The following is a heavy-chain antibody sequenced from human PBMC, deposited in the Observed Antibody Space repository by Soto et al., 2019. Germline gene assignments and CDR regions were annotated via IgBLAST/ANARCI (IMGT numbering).Heavy chain of an antibody. CDR3: ARSQRNGNWFDP. J-gene: IGHJ5*02. V-gene: IGHV4-34*01. D-gene: IGHD6-25*01. CDR2: INHSGST. Sequence: SETLSLTCAVYGGSFSGYYWSWIRQPPGKGLEWIGEINHSGSTNYNPSLKSRVTISVDTSKNQFSLKLSSVTAADTAVYYCARSQRNGNWFDPWGQGTLVTVSS. CDR1: GGSFSGYY.